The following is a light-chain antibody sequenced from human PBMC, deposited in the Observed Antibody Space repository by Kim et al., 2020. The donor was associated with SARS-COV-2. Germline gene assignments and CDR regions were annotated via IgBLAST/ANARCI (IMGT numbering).Light chain of an antibody. CDR1: TGAVTNAYW. V-gene: IGLV7-43*01. Sequence: QAVVTQEPSLTVSPGGTVTLTCASSTGAVTNAYWPNWFQQKPGQPPRSLIYDTNSRHSWTPARFSASLLGGQAALTLSGAQPEDEAEYYCLLFYRGSWLFGGGTKVTVL. CDR3: LLFYRGSWL. CDR2: DTN. J-gene: IGLJ2*01.